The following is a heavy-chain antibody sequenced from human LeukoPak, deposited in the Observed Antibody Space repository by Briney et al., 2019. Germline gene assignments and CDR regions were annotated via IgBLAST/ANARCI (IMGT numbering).Heavy chain of an antibody. CDR1: GFTFSTYE. Sequence: PGGSLRLSCAASGFTFSTYEMNWVRQAPGKGLEWVSYISSSGSTIYYADSVKGRLTISRDNAKNSLYLQMNSLRVEDTAVYYCARDRWLLHDYWGQGTLVTVSS. D-gene: IGHD1-26*01. V-gene: IGHV3-48*03. CDR3: ARDRWLLHDY. CDR2: ISSSGSTI. J-gene: IGHJ4*02.